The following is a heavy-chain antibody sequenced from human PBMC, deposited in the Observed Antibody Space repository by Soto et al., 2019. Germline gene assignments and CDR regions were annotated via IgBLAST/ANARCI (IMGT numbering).Heavy chain of an antibody. CDR1: GGSVTTSSYY. CDR3: ASPPPLTVQTIAAESFQH. CDR2: VYYTGST. V-gene: IGHV4-39*01. J-gene: IGHJ1*01. D-gene: IGHD2-15*01. Sequence: SETLSLTCTVSGGSVTTSSYYWGWIRQPPGRGLEWIGTVYYTGSTYYNPSLNNRVTISVDTSRNQFSLNLNSVTAADTAVYYCASPPPLTVQTIAAESFQHWGQGTRVTVSS.